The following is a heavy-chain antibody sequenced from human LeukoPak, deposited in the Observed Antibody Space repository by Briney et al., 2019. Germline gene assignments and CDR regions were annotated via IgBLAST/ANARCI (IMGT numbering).Heavy chain of an antibody. D-gene: IGHD3-3*01. CDR1: GGTFSSYA. V-gene: IGHV1-69*13. CDR3: ARVTQRITIFGVVNYYYGMDV. Sequence: ASVKVSCKASGGTFSSYAISWVRQAPGQGLEWMGGITPIFGTANYAQKFQGRVTITADESTSTAYMELSSLRSEDTAVYYCARVTQRITIFGVVNYYYGMDVWGQGTTVTVSS. J-gene: IGHJ6*02. CDR2: ITPIFGTA.